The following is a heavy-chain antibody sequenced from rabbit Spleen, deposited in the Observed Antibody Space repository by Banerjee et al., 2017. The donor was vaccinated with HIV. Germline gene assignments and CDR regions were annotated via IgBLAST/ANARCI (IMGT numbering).Heavy chain of an antibody. D-gene: IGHD7-1*01. J-gene: IGHJ6*01. CDR1: GFDFYNYG. V-gene: IGHV1S47*01. Sequence: QEQLVESGGGLVQPGGSLKLSCKASGFDFYNYGVTWVRQAPGKGLEWIGYIEPIFGNTYYANWVNGRFTISSHNAQNTLYLQLNSLTAADTATYFCARGLPGYPSLSLWGPGTLVTVS. CDR3: ARGLPGYPSLSL. CDR2: IEPIFGNT.